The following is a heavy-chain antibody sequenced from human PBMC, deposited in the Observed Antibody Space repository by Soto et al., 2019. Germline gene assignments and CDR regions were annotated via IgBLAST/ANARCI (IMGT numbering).Heavy chain of an antibody. V-gene: IGHV2-5*02. CDR3: AHRREAKCSGGSCYSYPFDY. CDR2: IYWDDDK. J-gene: IGHJ4*02. D-gene: IGHD2-15*01. CDR1: GFSLSTSGVG. Sequence: SGPTLVKPTQTLTLTCTFSGFSLSTSGVGVGWIRQPPGKALEWLALIYWDDDKRYSPSLKSRITITKDTSKNQVDLTMTNMDPVDTATYYCAHRREAKCSGGSCYSYPFDYWGQGTLVTVSS.